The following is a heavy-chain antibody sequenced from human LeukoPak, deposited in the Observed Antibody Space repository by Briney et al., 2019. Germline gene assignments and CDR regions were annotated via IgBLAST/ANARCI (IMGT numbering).Heavy chain of an antibody. CDR3: ARVSEVGATFDY. Sequence: SETLSLTCTVSGGSISSYYWSWIRQPPGKGLEWIGYIYYSGSTNYNPSLKSRVTISVDTSKNQFSLKLSSVTAADTAVYYCARVSEVGATFDYWGQGTLVTVSS. CDR2: IYYSGST. CDR1: GGSISSYY. J-gene: IGHJ4*02. V-gene: IGHV4-59*01. D-gene: IGHD1-26*01.